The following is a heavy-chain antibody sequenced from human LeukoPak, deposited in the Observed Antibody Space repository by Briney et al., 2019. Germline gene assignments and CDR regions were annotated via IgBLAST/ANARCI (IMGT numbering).Heavy chain of an antibody. Sequence: ASVKVSCKASGYTFTSYDINWVRQATGQELEWMGWMNPNSGNTGYAQKFQGRVTITRNTSISTAYMELSSLRSEDTAVYYCAREMGPAFGWFDPWGQGTLVTVSS. J-gene: IGHJ5*02. CDR3: AREMGPAFGWFDP. V-gene: IGHV1-8*03. D-gene: IGHD2-2*01. CDR1: GYTFTSYD. CDR2: MNPNSGNT.